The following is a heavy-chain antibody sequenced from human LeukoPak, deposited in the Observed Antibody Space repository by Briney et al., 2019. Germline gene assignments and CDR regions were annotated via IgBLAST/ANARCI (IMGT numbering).Heavy chain of an antibody. CDR3: VVGGSPGY. V-gene: IGHV3-74*01. CDR1: GLAFSAYK. Sequence: GGSLRLSCAASGLAFSAYKMHWVHQAPRKGLVWVSRISTDGYTTDYADFVQGRFTASRDNTKNTWSLEMNSLRAEDTAVYYCVVGGSPGYWGQGTLVTVSS. CDR2: ISTDGYTT. J-gene: IGHJ4*02. D-gene: IGHD2-15*01.